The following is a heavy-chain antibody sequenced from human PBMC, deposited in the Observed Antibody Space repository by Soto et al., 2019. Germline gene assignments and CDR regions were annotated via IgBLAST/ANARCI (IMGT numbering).Heavy chain of an antibody. D-gene: IGHD4-17*01. CDR3: ARDDNYDDNGLDL. CDR1: GFSFNTHG. V-gene: IGHV3-33*01. J-gene: IGHJ5*02. Sequence: QVQLVESGGGVVRPGRSLRLSCEATGFSFNTHGMHWVRQAPGKGLEWVAVIVNDGSEQAYSDSVKGRFTISRDNSKNTLYLQMNNLRAEDTAVYYCARDDNYDDNGLDLWGQGILVTVSS. CDR2: IVNDGSEQ.